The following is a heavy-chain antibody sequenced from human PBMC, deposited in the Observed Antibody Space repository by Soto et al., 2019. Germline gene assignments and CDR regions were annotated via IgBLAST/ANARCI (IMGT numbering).Heavy chain of an antibody. Sequence: QVQLQESGPGLVKPSQTLSLTCTVSGGSISSGDYYWSWIRQPPGKGLEWIGYIYYSGSTYYNPSLTSRVTISVDTSQNQFSLKLSSVTAADTAVYYWATVPQRTNWFDPWGQGTLVTVSS. V-gene: IGHV4-30-4*01. J-gene: IGHJ5*02. D-gene: IGHD6-25*01. CDR1: GGSISSGDYY. CDR3: ATVPQRTNWFDP. CDR2: IYYSGST.